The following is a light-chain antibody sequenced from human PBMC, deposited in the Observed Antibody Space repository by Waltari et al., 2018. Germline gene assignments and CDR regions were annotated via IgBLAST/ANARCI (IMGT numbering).Light chain of an antibody. Sequence: EIVLTQSPGTLSLSPGERATVSCRASQSLTKKYLAWYQQKPGQAPRLLIYGASSRAAGMPDRFSGSGSGTDCTLTISRLEPEDSAVYYCQQYGSSVLYTFGQGTKLEIK. CDR2: GAS. CDR3: QQYGSSVLYT. V-gene: IGKV3-20*01. CDR1: QSLTKKY. J-gene: IGKJ2*01.